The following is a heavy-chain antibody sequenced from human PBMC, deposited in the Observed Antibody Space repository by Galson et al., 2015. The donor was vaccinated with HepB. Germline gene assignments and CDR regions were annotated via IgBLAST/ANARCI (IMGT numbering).Heavy chain of an antibody. CDR1: GGTFSSYA. V-gene: IGHV1-69*04. D-gene: IGHD3-16*01. J-gene: IGHJ4*02. CDR2: IIPILGLR. CDR3: ARDFGQVVGRQYFDY. Sequence: SVKVSCKASGGTFSSYAINWVRQAPGQGLEWMARIIPILGLRNYAQKFQGRVAITADRSTSTAYMELSSLRSEDTALYYCARDFGQVVGRQYFDYWGQGSLVTVSS.